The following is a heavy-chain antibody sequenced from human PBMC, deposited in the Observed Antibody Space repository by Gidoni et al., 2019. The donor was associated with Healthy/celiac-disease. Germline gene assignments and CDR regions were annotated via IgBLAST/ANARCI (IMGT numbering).Heavy chain of an antibody. V-gene: IGHV3-33*01. CDR1: GFTFSSYG. CDR2: IWHDGSNK. J-gene: IGHJ4*02. CDR3: ARDPGSGYDYSLDY. D-gene: IGHD5-12*01. Sequence: QVQLVESGGGVVQPGRSLRLSCAASGFTFSSYGMHWVRQAPGKGLEWVAVIWHDGSNKYYEDSVKGRFTISRDNFKNTLYLQMNSLRAEDTAVYYCARDPGSGYDYSLDYWGQGTLVTVSS.